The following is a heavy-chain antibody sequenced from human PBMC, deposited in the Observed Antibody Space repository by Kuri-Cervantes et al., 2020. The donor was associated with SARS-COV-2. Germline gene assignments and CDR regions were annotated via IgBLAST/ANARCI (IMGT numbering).Heavy chain of an antibody. Sequence: GSLRLSCAVYGGSFSGYYWSWICQPPGKGLEWIGEINHSGSTNYNPSLKSRVTISVDTSKNQFSLKLSSVTAADTAVYYCARGRIAVVPAAKAFDPWGQGTLVTVSS. CDR3: ARGRIAVVPAAKAFDP. V-gene: IGHV4-34*01. CDR2: INHSGST. J-gene: IGHJ5*02. CDR1: GGSFSGYY. D-gene: IGHD2-2*01.